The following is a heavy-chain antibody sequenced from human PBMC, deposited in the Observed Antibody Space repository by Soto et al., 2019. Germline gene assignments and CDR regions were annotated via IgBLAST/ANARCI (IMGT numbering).Heavy chain of an antibody. CDR1: GGSISSGGYY. CDR2: IYYSGST. Sequence: QVQLQESGPGLGKPSQTLSLTCTVSGGSISSGGYYWSWIRQHPGKGLEWIGYIYYSGSTYYNPSLKSRVTISVDTSKNQFSLKLSSVTAADTAVYYCARGDDYGDPRSYGMDVWGQGTTVTVSS. D-gene: IGHD4-17*01. CDR3: ARGDDYGDPRSYGMDV. V-gene: IGHV4-31*03. J-gene: IGHJ6*02.